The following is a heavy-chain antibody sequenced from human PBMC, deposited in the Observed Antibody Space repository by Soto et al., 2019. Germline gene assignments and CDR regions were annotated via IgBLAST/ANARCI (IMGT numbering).Heavy chain of an antibody. CDR3: ARGVYYDNRGYYFFF. D-gene: IGHD3-22*01. CDR1: GGSVSSGPYY. Sequence: QVQLQESGPGLVKPSETLSLSCSVSGGSVSSGPYYWSWIRQSPGKRLEWIGYIYNSGSTKYNPSLKGRVIISVDTSENQVSLKLSSVTAADTALYYCARGVYYDNRGYYFFFWGQGTLVTVSS. CDR2: IYNSGST. J-gene: IGHJ4*02. V-gene: IGHV4-61*01.